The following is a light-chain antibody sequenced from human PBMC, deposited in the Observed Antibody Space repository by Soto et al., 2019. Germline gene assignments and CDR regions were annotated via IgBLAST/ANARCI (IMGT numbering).Light chain of an antibody. Sequence: EIVLTQSPATLSVYPGERATLSCRASQGVSGDSAWYHHKPGQAPRLLIYDASTRALDTPARFAGSGAGTEFTLTISSLQSEDFAVYFCQQYNNWPITFGQGTRLEIK. CDR1: QGVSGD. CDR3: QQYNNWPIT. CDR2: DAS. J-gene: IGKJ5*01. V-gene: IGKV3-15*01.